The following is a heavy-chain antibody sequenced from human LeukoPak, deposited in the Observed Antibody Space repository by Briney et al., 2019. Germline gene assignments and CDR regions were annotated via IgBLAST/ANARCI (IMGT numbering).Heavy chain of an antibody. Sequence: PSETLSLTCTVSGDSISTYYWSWIRQPAGKGLEWIGRIYTSGSTNYNPSLKSRVTMSVDTSKNQFSLKLSSVTAADTAVYYCANSRDIVVVPAARGPHLDAFDIWGQGTMVTVSS. J-gene: IGHJ3*02. V-gene: IGHV4-4*07. CDR3: ANSRDIVVVPAARGPHLDAFDI. CDR2: IYTSGST. D-gene: IGHD2-2*01. CDR1: GDSISTYY.